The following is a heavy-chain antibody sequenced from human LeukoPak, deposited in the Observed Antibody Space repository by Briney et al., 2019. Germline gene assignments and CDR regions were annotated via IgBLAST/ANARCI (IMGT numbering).Heavy chain of an antibody. V-gene: IGHV3-30*18. CDR2: ISYDGSNK. CDR3: AKDAVTTGSRYYYYYMDV. Sequence: PGGSLRLSCAASGFTFSSYGMHWVRQAPGKGLEWVAVISYDGSNKYYADSVKGRFTISRDNSKNTLYLQMNSLRAEDTAVYYCAKDAVTTGSRYYYYYMDVWGKGTTVTVSS. CDR1: GFTFSSYG. J-gene: IGHJ6*03. D-gene: IGHD4-17*01.